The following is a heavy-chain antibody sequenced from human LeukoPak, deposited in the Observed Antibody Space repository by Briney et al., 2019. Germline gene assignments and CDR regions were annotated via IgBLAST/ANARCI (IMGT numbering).Heavy chain of an antibody. CDR3: ACITMVRGVGGPPIYFDY. CDR2: IYYSGST. Sequence: PSETLSLTCTVSGGSISSRSYYWGWIRQPPGKGLEWIGSIYYSGSTYYNPSLQSRVTISVDTSKNQFSLTLNSVTAADTAVYYCACITMVRGVGGPPIYFDYWGQGTLVTVSS. V-gene: IGHV4-39*01. CDR1: GGSISSRSYY. D-gene: IGHD3-10*01. J-gene: IGHJ4*02.